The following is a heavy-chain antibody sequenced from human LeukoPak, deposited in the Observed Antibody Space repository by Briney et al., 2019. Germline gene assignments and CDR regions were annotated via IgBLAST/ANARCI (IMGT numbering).Heavy chain of an antibody. J-gene: IGHJ4*02. CDR2: ISWNSGSI. Sequence: GGSLRLSCAASGFTFDDYAMHWVRQAPGKGLEWISGISWNSGSIGYADSVKGRFTISRDNAKNTLYLQMNSLRAEDTAVYYCAKTRPLDSSSWSHGDYWGQGTLVTVSS. D-gene: IGHD6-13*01. V-gene: IGHV3-9*01. CDR3: AKTRPLDSSSWSHGDY. CDR1: GFTFDDYA.